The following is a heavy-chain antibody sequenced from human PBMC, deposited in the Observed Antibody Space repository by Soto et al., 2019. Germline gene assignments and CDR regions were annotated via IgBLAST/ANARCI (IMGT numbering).Heavy chain of an antibody. D-gene: IGHD3-10*01. CDR3: ARVSGSYSTSNDH. V-gene: IGHV3-48*01. Sequence: EVQLVESGGGLVQPGGSLRLSCAASGFTLRSYCMNWVLQAPGKGLAWLSYISSIRSTIYYADSVKGRFTISRDNAKNSLYLQLNSLGGEKTAVYYGARVSGSYSTSNDHWGQGALVTVSS. CDR1: GFTLRSYC. J-gene: IGHJ5*02. CDR2: ISSIRSTI.